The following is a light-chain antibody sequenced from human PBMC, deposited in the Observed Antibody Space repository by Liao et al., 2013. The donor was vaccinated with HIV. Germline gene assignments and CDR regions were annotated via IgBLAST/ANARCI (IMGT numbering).Light chain of an antibody. CDR2: QDN. J-gene: IGLJ2*01. Sequence: SYDLTQPPSVSVSPGQTASITCSGDKLGDKYASWYQQKPGQSPVLVIYQDNKRPSGIPERFSGSNSGNTATLTISGTQAMDEADYYCQAWDNSTVVFGGGTKLTVL. CDR3: QAWDNSTVV. CDR1: KLGDKY. V-gene: IGLV3-1*01.